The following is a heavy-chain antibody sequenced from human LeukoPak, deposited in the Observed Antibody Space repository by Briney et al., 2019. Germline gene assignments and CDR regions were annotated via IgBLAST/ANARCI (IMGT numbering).Heavy chain of an antibody. V-gene: IGHV1-69*05. D-gene: IGHD5-18*01. Sequence: SVKVSCKASGGTFSSYAISWVRQAPGQGLEWMGRIIPIFGTANYAQKFQGRVTITTDESASTAYMQLSSLRSEDTAVYYCARESGIQLWLRAPFDYWGQGTLVTVSS. J-gene: IGHJ4*02. CDR1: GGTFSSYA. CDR2: IIPIFGTA. CDR3: ARESGIQLWLRAPFDY.